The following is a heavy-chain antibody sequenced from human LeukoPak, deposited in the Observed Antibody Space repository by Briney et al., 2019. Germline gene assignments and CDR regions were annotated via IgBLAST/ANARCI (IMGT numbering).Heavy chain of an antibody. V-gene: IGHV3-7*01. CDR2: IKQDGSEK. D-gene: IGHD3-10*01. CDR3: ARDRGWFGELLPDAFDI. J-gene: IGHJ3*02. Sequence: GGSLRLSCAASGFTFSSYWMSWVRQAPGKGLEWVANIKQDGSEKYYVDSVKGRFTISRDNAKNSLYLQMNSLRAEDTAVYYCARDRGWFGELLPDAFDIWGQGTMVTVSS. CDR1: GFTFSSYW.